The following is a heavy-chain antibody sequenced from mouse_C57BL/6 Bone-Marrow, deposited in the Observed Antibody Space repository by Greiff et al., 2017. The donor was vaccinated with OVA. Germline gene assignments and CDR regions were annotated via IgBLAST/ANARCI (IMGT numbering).Heavy chain of an antibody. V-gene: IGHV1-15*01. J-gene: IGHJ3*01. Sequence: VKLMESGAELVRPGASVTLSCKASGYTFTDYEMHWVKQTPVHGLEWIGAIDPETGGTAYNQKFKGKAILTADKSSSTAYMELRSLTSEDSAVYYCTKPSWFAYWGQGTLVTVSA. CDR2: IDPETGGT. CDR1: GYTFTDYE. CDR3: TKPSWFAY.